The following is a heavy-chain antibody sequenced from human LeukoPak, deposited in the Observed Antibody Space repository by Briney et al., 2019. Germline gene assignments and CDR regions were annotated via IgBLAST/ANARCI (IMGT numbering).Heavy chain of an antibody. Sequence: GGSVRLSCAASGFTFSSYWMSWVRQAPGKGLEWMANIKEDGSEKYYVHSVKGRFTISRDNAKNSQYLQMNSLRAEDTAVYYCARDWYREMATITFDYWGQGTLVTVSS. D-gene: IGHD5-24*01. V-gene: IGHV3-7*05. CDR1: GFTFSSYW. CDR2: IKEDGSEK. J-gene: IGHJ4*02. CDR3: ARDWYREMATITFDY.